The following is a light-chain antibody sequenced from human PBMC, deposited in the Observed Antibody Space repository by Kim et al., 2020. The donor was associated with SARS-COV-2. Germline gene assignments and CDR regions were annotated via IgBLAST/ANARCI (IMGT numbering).Light chain of an antibody. CDR3: QQFDIPPVT. J-gene: IGKJ4*01. Sequence: DIQMTQSPSSLSASIEDKVIITCQASQDISNYLNWYQWKPGQAPKLLIYDASKLDRGVPSRFSGSGSGTHFTFTTSSLQPEDIATYYCQQFDIPPVTFGGGTKVDIK. CDR2: DAS. CDR1: QDISNY. V-gene: IGKV1-33*01.